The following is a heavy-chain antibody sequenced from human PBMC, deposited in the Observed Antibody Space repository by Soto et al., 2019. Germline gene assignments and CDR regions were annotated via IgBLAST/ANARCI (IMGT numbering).Heavy chain of an antibody. CDR3: ASGYCSGGSCYSCAY. Sequence: SVKVSCKASGGTFSSYAISWVRQAPGQGLEWMGGIIPIFGTAKYAQKFQGRVTITADESTSTAYMELSSLRSEDTAVYYCASGYCSGGSCYSCAYWGQGNLVTVSS. D-gene: IGHD2-15*01. J-gene: IGHJ4*02. V-gene: IGHV1-69*13. CDR2: IIPIFGTA. CDR1: GGTFSSYA.